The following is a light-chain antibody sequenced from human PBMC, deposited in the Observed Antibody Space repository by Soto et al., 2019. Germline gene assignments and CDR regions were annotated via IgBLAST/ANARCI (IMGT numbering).Light chain of an antibody. CDR3: SSYTITSTRL. CDR1: NSDVGAFDL. V-gene: IGLV2-14*01. J-gene: IGLJ1*01. Sequence: QSALAQPASVSGSPGQSITISCTGTNSDVGAFDLVSWYQQHPGKAPKVMIYDVNIRPSGVSNRFSGSKSGNTASLTISGLQPEDEADYYCSSYTITSTRLFGTGTKLT. CDR2: DVN.